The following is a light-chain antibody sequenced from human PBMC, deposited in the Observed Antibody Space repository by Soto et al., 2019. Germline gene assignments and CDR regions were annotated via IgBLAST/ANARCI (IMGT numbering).Light chain of an antibody. J-gene: IGKJ5*01. CDR1: QTVLSNSNNKNY. CDR2: WAY. Sequence: DFLMTQSPDSLAVPLGEGAAINFKSRQTVLSNSNNKNYLAWFQQKPGHPPKLLISWAYIRESGVTERFSGSGSGTDFTLTISSLQAEDVAVYYCQQYHSDPLTVGPGTRLEIK. CDR3: QQYHSDPLT. V-gene: IGKV4-1*01.